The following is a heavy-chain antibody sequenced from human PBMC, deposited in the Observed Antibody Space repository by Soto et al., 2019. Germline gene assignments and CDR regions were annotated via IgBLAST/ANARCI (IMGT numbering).Heavy chain of an antibody. J-gene: IGHJ6*02. Sequence: ASVKVSCKISGHTLTEFSIHWVRQAPGKGLEWMGGISADSGETIYAQKCQGRVTMTTDTATSTAYMELRSLRSDDTAVYYCARDHQWLAYYYYGMDVWGQGTTVTVSS. D-gene: IGHD6-19*01. CDR3: ARDHQWLAYYYYGMDV. V-gene: IGHV1-24*01. CDR2: ISADSGET. CDR1: GHTLTEFS.